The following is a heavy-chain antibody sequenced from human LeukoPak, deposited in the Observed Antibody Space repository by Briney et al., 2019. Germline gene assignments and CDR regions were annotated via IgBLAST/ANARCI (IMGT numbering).Heavy chain of an antibody. CDR2: ISSSSSYI. Sequence: PGGSLRLSCAASGFTFSSYSMNWVRQAPGKGLEWVSSISSSSSYIYYAVSVKGRFTISRDNAKNSLYLQMNSLRAEDTAVYYCAREGCSSTSCYPMRYFQHWGQGTLVTVSS. D-gene: IGHD2-2*01. CDR1: GFTFSSYS. V-gene: IGHV3-21*01. CDR3: AREGCSSTSCYPMRYFQH. J-gene: IGHJ1*01.